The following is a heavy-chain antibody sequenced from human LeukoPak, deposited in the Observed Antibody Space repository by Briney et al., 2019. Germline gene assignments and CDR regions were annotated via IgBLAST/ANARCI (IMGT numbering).Heavy chain of an antibody. CDR2: IRYDGSNK. CDR1: GFTFSSYG. D-gene: IGHD4-17*01. J-gene: IGHJ4*02. Sequence: QAGGSLRPTCAASGFTFSSYGMHWVRQAPGKGLEWVAFIRYDGSNKYYADSVKGRFTISRDNSKNTLYLQMNSLRAEDTAVYYCANDRGNYGDYDAFDYWGQGTLVTVSS. V-gene: IGHV3-30*02. CDR3: ANDRGNYGDYDAFDY.